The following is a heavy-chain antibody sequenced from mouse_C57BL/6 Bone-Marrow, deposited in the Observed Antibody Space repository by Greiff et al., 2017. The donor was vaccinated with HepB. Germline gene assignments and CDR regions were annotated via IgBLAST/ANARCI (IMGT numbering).Heavy chain of an antibody. J-gene: IGHJ2*01. CDR2: IYPGDGDT. V-gene: IGHV1-80*01. CDR1: GYAFSSYW. Sequence: VQLVESGAELVKPGASVKISCKASGYAFSSYWMNWLKQRPGKGLEWIGQIYPGDGDTNYNGKFKGKATLTADKSSSTAYMQLSSLTSEDSAVYFCARSMVLDYWGQGTTLTVSS. CDR3: ARSMVLDY. D-gene: IGHD2-2*01.